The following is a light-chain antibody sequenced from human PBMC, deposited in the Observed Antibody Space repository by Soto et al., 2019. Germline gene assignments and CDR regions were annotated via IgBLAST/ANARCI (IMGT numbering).Light chain of an antibody. Sequence: DIVITRSPVTLSVSPGERVTLSCGASQSISNHLAWYQQKPGQAPRLVMFGAFTRASGIPDRFSGSGSGTDFTLTISRLEPEDFAVYYCQQYGSSPLTFGGGAKVDVK. CDR2: GAF. CDR3: QQYGSSPLT. V-gene: IGKV3-20*01. J-gene: IGKJ4*01. CDR1: QSISNH.